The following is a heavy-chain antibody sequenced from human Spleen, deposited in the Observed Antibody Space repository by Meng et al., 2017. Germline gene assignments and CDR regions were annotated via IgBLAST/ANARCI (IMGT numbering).Heavy chain of an antibody. CDR1: GFTFTNFG. V-gene: IGHV3-21*01. D-gene: IGHD7-27*01. CDR3: ARYQLGDWGSFDY. Sequence: VQLWESGGGLVKPGGSLRLSCAASGFTFTNFGLNWVRQAPGKGLEWVASISSSGIYTYTADSMKDRFTISRDNAKNSLYLQISSLSAEDTAVYYCARYQLGDWGSFDYWGQGTLVTVSS. J-gene: IGHJ4*02. CDR2: ISSSGIYT.